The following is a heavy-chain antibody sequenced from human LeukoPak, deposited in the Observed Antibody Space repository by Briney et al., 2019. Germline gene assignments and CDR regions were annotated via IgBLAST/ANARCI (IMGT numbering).Heavy chain of an antibody. Sequence: ASVKVSCKASGYTFTSYDINWVRQAPGQGLEWMGWISAYNGNTNYAQKLQGRVTMTTDTSTSTAYMELRSLRSDDTAVYYCARSYDSSGYEGEYFDYWGQGTLVTVSS. CDR3: ARSYDSSGYEGEYFDY. CDR2: ISAYNGNT. D-gene: IGHD3-22*01. J-gene: IGHJ4*02. CDR1: GYTFTSYD. V-gene: IGHV1-18*01.